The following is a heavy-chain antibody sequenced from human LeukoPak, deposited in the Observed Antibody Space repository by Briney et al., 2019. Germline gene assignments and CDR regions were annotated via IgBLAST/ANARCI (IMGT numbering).Heavy chain of an antibody. CDR3: TRESGYSGYLGGWFDP. D-gene: IGHD5-12*01. CDR1: GFTLGDYA. V-gene: IGHV3-49*03. J-gene: IGHJ5*02. CDR2: IRSKAYGGTT. Sequence: GGSLRLSCTASGFTLGDYAMSWFRQAPGKGLEWVGFIRSKAYGGTTEYAASVKGRVTISRDDSKSIAYLQMNSLKIDDTGVYYCTRESGYSGYLGGWFDPWGQGTLVTVSS.